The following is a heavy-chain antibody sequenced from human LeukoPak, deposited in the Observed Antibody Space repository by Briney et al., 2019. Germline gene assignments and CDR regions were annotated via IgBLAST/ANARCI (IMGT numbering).Heavy chain of an antibody. CDR3: ARDRWGRGDFDY. V-gene: IGHV1-2*02. J-gene: IGHJ4*02. CDR1: GYTFTGYY. D-gene: IGHD7-27*01. CDR2: INPNSGGT. Sequence: WASVKVSCKASGYTFTGYYMHWVRQAPGQGLEWMGWINPNSGGTNYAQNFQGRVTMTTDTSISTAYMEFSGLTSDDTAVYYCARDRWGRGDFDYWGQGTLVTVSP.